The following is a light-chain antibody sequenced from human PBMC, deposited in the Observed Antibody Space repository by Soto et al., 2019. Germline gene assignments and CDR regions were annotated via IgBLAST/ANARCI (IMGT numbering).Light chain of an antibody. CDR2: LNSDGSH. CDR1: SGHSSYA. V-gene: IGLV4-69*01. CDR3: QTWGTGIRV. J-gene: IGLJ3*02. Sequence: HLVLTQSPSASASLGASVKLTCTLSSGHSSYAIAWHQQQPEKGPRYLVKLNSDGSHNKGDGIPDRFSGSSSGAERYLTISSLQAEDEADYYCQTWGTGIRVFGAGTKLTVL.